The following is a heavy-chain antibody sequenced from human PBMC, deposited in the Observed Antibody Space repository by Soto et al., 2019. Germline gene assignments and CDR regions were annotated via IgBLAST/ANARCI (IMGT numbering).Heavy chain of an antibody. J-gene: IGHJ4*02. CDR3: AKEFTIFGVVPYFDY. Sequence: LRLSCAASGFTFSSYGMHWVRQAPGKGLEWVAVISYDGSNKYYADSVKGRFTISRDNSKNTLYLQMNSLRAEDTAVYYCAKEFTIFGVVPYFDYWGQGTLVTVSS. CDR1: GFTFSSYG. D-gene: IGHD3-3*01. V-gene: IGHV3-30*18. CDR2: ISYDGSNK.